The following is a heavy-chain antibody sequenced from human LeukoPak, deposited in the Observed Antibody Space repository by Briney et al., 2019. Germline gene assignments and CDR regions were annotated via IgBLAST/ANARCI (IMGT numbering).Heavy chain of an antibody. CDR2: LSGSGGSK. CDR3: AKYAPVTMIVSFG. Sequence: PGGSLRLSCAASGFTFSSYGMSWVRQAPGKGLEWVSALSGSGGSKYYADSVKGRFTLSRDNSKNTLYLQMNSLRVEDTAVYYCAKYAPVTMIVSFGWGQGTLVTVSS. V-gene: IGHV3-23*01. D-gene: IGHD3-22*01. CDR1: GFTFSSYG. J-gene: IGHJ4*02.